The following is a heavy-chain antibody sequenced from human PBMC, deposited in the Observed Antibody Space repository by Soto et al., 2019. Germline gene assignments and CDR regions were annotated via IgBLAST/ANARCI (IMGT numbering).Heavy chain of an antibody. D-gene: IGHD2-2*01. V-gene: IGHV3-30*18. Sequence: QVQLVESGGGVVQPGRSLRLSCAASGFTFSIYGMHWVRQAPGKGLEWVALISYDGSTKFYADSVKGRFTISRDNYKSTLNLEMDSLSAEDTAVYFCSKDAKKYHYYNHGMDGWGQGTTVTVSS. CDR2: ISYDGSTK. CDR1: GFTFSIYG. J-gene: IGHJ6*02. CDR3: SKDAKKYHYYNHGMDG.